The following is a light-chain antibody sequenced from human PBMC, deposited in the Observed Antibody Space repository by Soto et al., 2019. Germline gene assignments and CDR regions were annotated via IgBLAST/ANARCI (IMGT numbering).Light chain of an antibody. CDR2: DVT. J-gene: IGLJ2*01. V-gene: IGLV2-14*03. CDR1: SSDIGGYSY. CDR3: TSYTSTRTRVL. Sequence: QSVLTQPASVSGSPGQSIAISCTGTSSDIGGYSYVSWYQHHPGKAPKFIMYDVTNRPSGVSDRFSGSKSGNTASLTISGLQADDEAVYFCTSYTSTRTRVLFGGGTQLTVL.